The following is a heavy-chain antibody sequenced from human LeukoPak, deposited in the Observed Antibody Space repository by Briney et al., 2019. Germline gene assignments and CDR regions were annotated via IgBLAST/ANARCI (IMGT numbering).Heavy chain of an antibody. J-gene: IGHJ5*02. CDR1: GGTISSSSYY. CDR3: ASESSSSSSGFDP. CDR2: IYYSGST. V-gene: IGHV4-39*01. Sequence: SETLSLTCTVSGGTISSSSYYWGWIRQPPGTGLEWIGSIYYSGSTYYNPSLKSRVTISVDTSKNQFSLKLSSVTAADTAVYYCASESSSSSSGFDPWGQGTLVTVSS. D-gene: IGHD6-13*01.